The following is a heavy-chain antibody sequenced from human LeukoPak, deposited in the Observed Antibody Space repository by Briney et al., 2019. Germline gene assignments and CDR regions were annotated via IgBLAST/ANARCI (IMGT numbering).Heavy chain of an antibody. CDR3: ARDRGTNSLGHFDY. CDR2: ISSSGYT. V-gene: IGHV4-4*07. D-gene: IGHD2-2*01. Sequence: SETLSLTCTVSGGSISSSYWSWIRQPAGKGLEWIGRISSSGYTNYRSSLRSRVTMSVDTSKNQFSLNVKSVTAADTAVYYCARDRGTNSLGHFDYWGQGTLVTVSS. CDR1: GGSISSSY. J-gene: IGHJ4*02.